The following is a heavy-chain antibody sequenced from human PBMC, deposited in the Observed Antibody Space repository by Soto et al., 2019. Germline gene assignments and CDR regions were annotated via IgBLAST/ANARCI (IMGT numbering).Heavy chain of an antibody. D-gene: IGHD6-19*01. CDR1: GGSISSSSYY. CDR3: ASGWYRMGVWKEPFDY. V-gene: IGHV4-39*01. J-gene: IGHJ4*02. CDR2: IYYSGST. Sequence: SETLSLTCTVSGGSISSSSYYWGWIRQPPGKGLEWIGSIYYSGSTYYNPSLKSRVTISVDTSKNQFSLKLSSVTAADTAVYYCASGWYRMGVWKEPFDYWGQGTLVTVSS.